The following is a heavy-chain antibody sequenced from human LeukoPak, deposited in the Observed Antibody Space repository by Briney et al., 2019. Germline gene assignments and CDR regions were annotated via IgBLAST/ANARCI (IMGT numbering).Heavy chain of an antibody. CDR2: ISAYNGNT. CDR1: GYTFTSYG. CDR3: ARLLGSGDYYDSSGYPIGLFDP. D-gene: IGHD3-22*01. Sequence: ASVKVSCKASGYTFTSYGISWVRQAPGQGLEWMGWISAYNGNTNYAQKFQGRVTITADESTSTAYMELSSLRSEDTAVYYCARLLGSGDYYDSSGYPIGLFDPWGQGTLVTVSS. J-gene: IGHJ5*02. V-gene: IGHV1-18*01.